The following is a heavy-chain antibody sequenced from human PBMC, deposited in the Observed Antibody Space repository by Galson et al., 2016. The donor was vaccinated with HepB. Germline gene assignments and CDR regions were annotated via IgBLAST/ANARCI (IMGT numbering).Heavy chain of an antibody. CDR1: GCTFSNFA. CDR2: IDAGNVNT. D-gene: IGHD6-13*01. CDR3: ARPQAITATGFGY. V-gene: IGHV1-3*01. J-gene: IGHJ4*02. Sequence: SVKVSCKASGCTFSNFAIHWVRQAPGQRLEWMGWIDAGNVNTKYSPTFHGRVTITRDTSASTAYMELTSLRAEDTAVYYCARPQAITATGFGYWGQGTLVTVSS.